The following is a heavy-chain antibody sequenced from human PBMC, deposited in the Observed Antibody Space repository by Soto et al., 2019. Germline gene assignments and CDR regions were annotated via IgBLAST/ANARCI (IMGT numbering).Heavy chain of an antibody. CDR2: VTPTGTFP. CDR1: GFSFGAYA. D-gene: IGHD3-9*01. V-gene: IGHV3-23*01. J-gene: IGHJ6*03. CDR3: AKVLPQGYFDWFYYYMDV. Sequence: VQLLESGGDLVQPGGSLRLSCAASGFSFGAYAMTWVRQTPGKGLEWVSTVTPTGTFPKYADSVKGRFTISRDNSRNTLYLQMDSLGAEDTAIYYCAKVLPQGYFDWFYYYMDVWGKGTTVAVSS.